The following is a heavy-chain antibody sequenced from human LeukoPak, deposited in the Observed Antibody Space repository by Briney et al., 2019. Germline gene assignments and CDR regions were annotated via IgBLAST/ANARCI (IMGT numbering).Heavy chain of an antibody. CDR2: ISSNGGST. Sequence: PGRSLRLSCAASGFTFSNYAMHWVRQAPGKGLEYVSAISSNGGSTYYANSVKGRFTISRDNSKNTLYLQMGSLRAEDMAVYYCARDQLFYGIAARPEYYYYGMDVWGQGTTVTVSS. J-gene: IGHJ6*02. D-gene: IGHD6-6*01. CDR1: GFTFSNYA. V-gene: IGHV3-64*01. CDR3: ARDQLFYGIAARPEYYYYGMDV.